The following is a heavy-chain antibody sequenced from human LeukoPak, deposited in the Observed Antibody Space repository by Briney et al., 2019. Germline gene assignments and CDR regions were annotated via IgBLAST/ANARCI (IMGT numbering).Heavy chain of an antibody. CDR3: ATASYYGGFAFDI. V-gene: IGHV1-69-2*01. CDR1: GYTFTDYY. J-gene: IGHJ3*02. D-gene: IGHD4-23*01. CDR2: VDPEDGET. Sequence: ASVKVSCKASGYTFTDYYMHRVQQAPGKGLEWMGRVDPEDGETIYAEKFQGRVTITADTSTDTAYMELSSLRSEDTAVYYCATASYYGGFAFDIWGQGTMVTVSS.